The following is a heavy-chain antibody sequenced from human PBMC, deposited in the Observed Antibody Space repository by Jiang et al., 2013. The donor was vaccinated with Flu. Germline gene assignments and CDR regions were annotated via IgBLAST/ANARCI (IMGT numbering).Heavy chain of an antibody. CDR3: ARHPSPRYFQH. V-gene: IGHV4-59*08. CDR2: IYYSGST. Sequence: GPGLVKPSETLSLTCTVSGGSISSYYWSWIRQPPGKGLEWIGYIYYSGSTNYNPSLKSRVTISVDTSKNQFSLKLSSVTAADTAVYYCARHPSPRYFQHWGQGTLVTVSS. CDR1: GGSISSYY. J-gene: IGHJ1*01.